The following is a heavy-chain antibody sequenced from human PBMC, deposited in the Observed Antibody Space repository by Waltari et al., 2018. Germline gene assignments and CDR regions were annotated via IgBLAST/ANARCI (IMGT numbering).Heavy chain of an antibody. Sequence: QVQLQQWGAGLLKPSETLSLTCAVYGGSFSGYYWSWIRQPPGKGLEWIGEINHSGSTNYNPSLKSRVTISVDTSKNQCSLKLSSVTAADTAVYYCARGKGSVVQGVINPRYFDYWGQGTLVTVSS. V-gene: IGHV4-34*01. D-gene: IGHD3-10*01. CDR3: ARGKGSVVQGVINPRYFDY. CDR2: INHSGST. CDR1: GGSFSGYY. J-gene: IGHJ4*02.